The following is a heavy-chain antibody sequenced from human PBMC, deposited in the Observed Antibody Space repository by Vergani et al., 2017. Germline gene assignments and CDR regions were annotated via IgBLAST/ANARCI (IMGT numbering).Heavy chain of an antibody. D-gene: IGHD2-2*02. J-gene: IGHJ5*02. Sequence: QVQLQESGPGLVKPSETLSLTCTVSGGSISSYYWSWIRQPPGKGLEWIGYIYYSGSTNYNPSLKSRVTISVDTSQNQFSLKLSSVTAADTAVYYCAGGGRGDCSSTSCYTGRFDPWGQGTLVTVSS. CDR1: GGSISSYY. V-gene: IGHV4-59*01. CDR2: IYYSGST. CDR3: AGGGRGDCSSTSCYTGRFDP.